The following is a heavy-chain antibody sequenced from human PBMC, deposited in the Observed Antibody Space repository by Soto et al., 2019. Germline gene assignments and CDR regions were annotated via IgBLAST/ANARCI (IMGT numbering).Heavy chain of an antibody. Sequence: QVQLVESGGGVVQPGRSLRLSCAASGFIFSDFGMHWVRQAPGKGLEWVAVISTDGLNKYYADSVRGRLTVSRDDSKSTLYLKMNSLRVEDTAVYYCARPRLTNYYYFGMDVWGQGTTVTVSS. V-gene: IGHV3-30*03. J-gene: IGHJ6*02. CDR3: ARPRLTNYYYFGMDV. D-gene: IGHD2-8*01. CDR1: GFIFSDFG. CDR2: ISTDGLNK.